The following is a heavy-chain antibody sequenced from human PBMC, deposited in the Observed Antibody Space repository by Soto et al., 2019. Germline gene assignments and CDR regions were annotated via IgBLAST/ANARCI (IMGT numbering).Heavy chain of an antibody. J-gene: IGHJ3*02. CDR2: ISSDGSNK. CDR1: GFTFSSYG. CDR3: AKDGASITRAWWDAFDI. V-gene: IGHV3-30*18. D-gene: IGHD3-10*01. Sequence: GGSLRLSCAASGFTFSSYGMHWVRQAPGKGLEWVAVISSDGSNKYYPDSVKGRFTISRDNSKNTLYLQMNSLRAEDTAVYYCAKDGASITRAWWDAFDIWGQGTMVTVSS.